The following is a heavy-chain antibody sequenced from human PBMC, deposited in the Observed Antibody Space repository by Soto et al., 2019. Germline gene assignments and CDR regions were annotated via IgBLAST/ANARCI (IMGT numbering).Heavy chain of an antibody. CDR3: ARERGYGSGWYDAFDI. V-gene: IGHV3-33*01. J-gene: IGHJ3*02. Sequence: QVQLVESGGGVGQPGRSLRLSCAASGFSFSTYAMHWVRQAPGKGLEWVAVIWYDVSNKYYVDSVKGRFTISRDNSKKTMVLQMNSLRAEDTAVYYCARERGYGSGWYDAFDIWGQGTMVIVSS. CDR2: IWYDVSNK. D-gene: IGHD6-19*01. CDR1: GFSFSTYA.